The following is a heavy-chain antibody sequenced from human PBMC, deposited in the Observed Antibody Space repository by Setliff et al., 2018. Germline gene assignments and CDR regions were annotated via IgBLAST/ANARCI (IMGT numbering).Heavy chain of an antibody. CDR3: ASPLVDYDSSGTDC. CDR1: GYTFTKYL. CDR2: INADNGNT. J-gene: IGHJ4*02. D-gene: IGHD3-22*01. V-gene: IGHV1-3*01. Sequence: ASVKVSCKASGYTFTKYLLHWMRQAPGQRFEWMGWINADNGNTKYSQNFQGRVTITRDTSASTAYMGLSSLRSEDTAVYYCASPLVDYDSSGTDCWGQGTRVTVSS.